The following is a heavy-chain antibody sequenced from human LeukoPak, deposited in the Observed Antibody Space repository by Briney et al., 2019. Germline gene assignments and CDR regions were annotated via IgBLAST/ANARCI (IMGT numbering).Heavy chain of an antibody. CDR3: AGLIRPGWFDP. V-gene: IGHV4-39*01. CDR1: GGSISNSFYY. CDR2: INYSGST. D-gene: IGHD1-14*01. Sequence: SETLSLTCTVSGGSISNSFYYWGWIRQPPGKGLEWIGSINYSGSTYYNPSLKSRVTISVDTSKNQFSLKLSSVTAADTAVYYCAGLIRPGWFDPWGQGTLVTVSS. J-gene: IGHJ5*02.